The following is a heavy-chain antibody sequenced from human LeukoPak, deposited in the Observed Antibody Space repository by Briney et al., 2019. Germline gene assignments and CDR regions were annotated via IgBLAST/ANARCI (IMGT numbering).Heavy chain of an antibody. D-gene: IGHD3-3*01. Sequence: SETLSFTCTVSGGSISSYYWSWIRQPAGKGLEWIGRIYTSGSTNYNPSLKSRVTMSVDTSKNQFSLKLSSVTAADTAVYYCARGSPTFDFWSGYWGVGAFDIWGQGTMVTVSS. V-gene: IGHV4-4*07. J-gene: IGHJ3*02. CDR1: GGSISSYY. CDR3: ARGSPTFDFWSGYWGVGAFDI. CDR2: IYTSGST.